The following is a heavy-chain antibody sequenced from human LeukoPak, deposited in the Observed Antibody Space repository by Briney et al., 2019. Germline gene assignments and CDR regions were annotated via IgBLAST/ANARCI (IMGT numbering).Heavy chain of an antibody. V-gene: IGHV4-59*01. CDR2: IHYSGAT. Sequence: SETLSLTCTVSGGSISSNYWSWIRQPPGKGLEWIGYIHYSGATNYNPSLKSRVTISADASKNQFSLKLSSVTAADTAMYYCARDAAGFNSSWEFDYWGQGTLVTVSS. D-gene: IGHD6-13*01. J-gene: IGHJ4*02. CDR1: GGSISSNY. CDR3: ARDAAGFNSSWEFDY.